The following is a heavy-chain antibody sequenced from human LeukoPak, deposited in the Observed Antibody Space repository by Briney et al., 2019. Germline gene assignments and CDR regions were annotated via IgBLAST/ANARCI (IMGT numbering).Heavy chain of an antibody. V-gene: IGHV1-2*02. Sequence: ASVKVSCKASGYTFTGYYMHWVRQAPGQGLEWMGWINPNSGGTNYAQKFQGRVTMTRDTSISTAYMELSRLRSDDTAVYYCARVRIMGATRPFDYWGQGTLVTVSS. D-gene: IGHD1-26*01. CDR2: INPNSGGT. CDR3: ARVRIMGATRPFDY. CDR1: GYTFTGYY. J-gene: IGHJ4*02.